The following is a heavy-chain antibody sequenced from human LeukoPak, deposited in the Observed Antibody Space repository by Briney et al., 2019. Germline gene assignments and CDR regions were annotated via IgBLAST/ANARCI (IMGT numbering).Heavy chain of an antibody. CDR2: IWYDGTEK. CDR3: VRDRVRGYTYGSTFDY. J-gene: IGHJ4*02. CDR1: GFTFSTYA. Sequence: PGGSLRLSCAASGFTFSTYAMSWVRQAPGKGLEWVSVIWYDGTEKYYADSVKGRLTISRDNSKNTLYLQMNSLQVEDTAVYYCVRDRVRGYTYGSTFDYWGQGTLVTVSS. D-gene: IGHD5-18*01. V-gene: IGHV3-33*08.